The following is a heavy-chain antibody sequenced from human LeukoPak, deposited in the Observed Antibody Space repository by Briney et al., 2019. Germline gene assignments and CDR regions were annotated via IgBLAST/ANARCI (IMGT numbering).Heavy chain of an antibody. CDR3: ARDSYGSGSYYNAYGMDV. D-gene: IGHD3-10*01. CDR1: GFTFSDYY. CDR2: ISSSSYT. Sequence: PGGSLRLSCAASGFTFSDYYMSWIRQAPGKGLEWVSYISSSSYTNYADSVKGRFTISRDNAKNSLYLQMNSLRAEDTAVYYCARDSYGSGSYYNAYGMDVWGQGTTVTVSS. V-gene: IGHV3-11*05. J-gene: IGHJ6*02.